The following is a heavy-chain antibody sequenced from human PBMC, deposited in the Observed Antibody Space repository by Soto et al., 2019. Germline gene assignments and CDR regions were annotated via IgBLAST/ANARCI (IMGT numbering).Heavy chain of an antibody. J-gene: IGHJ4*02. V-gene: IGHV3-23*01. CDR2: ISGSGGST. D-gene: IGHD2-15*01. CDR1: GFTFSSYA. CDR3: AKDSTGTYCSGGNCYSKGTFDY. Sequence: VQLLESGGGLVQPGGSLRLSCAASGFTFSSYAMNWVRQAPGKGLEWVSGISGSGGSTYYAESVKGQFTISRDNSKNTLFLQMSSLRAEDTAIYYCAKDSTGTYCSGGNCYSKGTFDYWGQGTLVTVSS.